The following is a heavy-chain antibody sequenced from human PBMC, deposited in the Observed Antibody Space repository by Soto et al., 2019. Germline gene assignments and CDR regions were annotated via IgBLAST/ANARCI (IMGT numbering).Heavy chain of an antibody. CDR1: GFTFSSYG. Sequence: GGSLRLSCAASGFTFSSYGMHWVRQAPGKGLEWVAVISYDGSNKYYADSVKGRFTISRDNSKNTLYLQMNSLRAEDTAVYYCAKNYYDSSGYSDNWFGPWGQGTLVSVSS. D-gene: IGHD3-22*01. J-gene: IGHJ5*02. CDR2: ISYDGSNK. CDR3: AKNYYDSSGYSDNWFGP. V-gene: IGHV3-30*18.